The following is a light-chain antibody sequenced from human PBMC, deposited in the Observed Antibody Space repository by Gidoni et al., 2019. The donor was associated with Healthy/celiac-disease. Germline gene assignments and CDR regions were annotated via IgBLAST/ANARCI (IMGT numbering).Light chain of an antibody. J-gene: IGLJ2*01. CDR2: GNS. Sequence: SVLTQPPSLSGSPGQRVTISFTGSSSNLGAGYDVHWYQQLPGTAPKLLIYGNSNRPSGVPDRCSGSKSGTSASLAITGLQAEDEDDYYCQSYDSSLSGSRVFGGGTKLTVL. V-gene: IGLV1-40*01. CDR1: SSNLGAGYD. CDR3: QSYDSSLSGSRV.